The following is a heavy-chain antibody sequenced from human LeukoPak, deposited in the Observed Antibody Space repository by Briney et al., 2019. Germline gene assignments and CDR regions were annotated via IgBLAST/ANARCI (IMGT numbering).Heavy chain of an antibody. V-gene: IGHV4-30-4*01. CDR2: IYYSGST. J-gene: IGHJ4*02. CDR3: ARVYYYDNSGYGKDYFDY. CDR1: GGSISSGDYY. Sequence: SETLSLTCTVSGGSISSGDYYRSWIRQPPGNGLEWIGYIYYSGSTYYNPSLKSRVTISVDTSKNQFSLKLSSVTAADTAVYYCARVYYYDNSGYGKDYFDYWGQGTLVTVSS. D-gene: IGHD3-22*01.